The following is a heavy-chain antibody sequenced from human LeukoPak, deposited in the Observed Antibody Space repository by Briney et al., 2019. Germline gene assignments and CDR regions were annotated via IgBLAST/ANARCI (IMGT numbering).Heavy chain of an antibody. CDR3: AGTTPLRYAFDI. Sequence: SETMSLTCTVSGGSISSSSYYWGWIRQPPGKGLEWIGSIYYSGSTYYNPSLKSRVTISVDTSKNQFSLKLSSVTAADTAVYYCAGTTPLRYAFDIWGQGTMVTVSS. CDR2: IYYSGST. J-gene: IGHJ3*02. CDR1: GGSISSSSYY. D-gene: IGHD1-1*01. V-gene: IGHV4-39*01.